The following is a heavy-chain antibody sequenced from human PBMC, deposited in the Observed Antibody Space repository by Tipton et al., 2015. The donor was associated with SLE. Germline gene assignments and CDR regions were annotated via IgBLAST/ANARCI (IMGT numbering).Heavy chain of an antibody. CDR2: IYYNGNT. CDR3: ARPASSGYLDYFFDY. V-gene: IGHV4-59*08. J-gene: IGHJ4*02. D-gene: IGHD3-22*01. Sequence: TLSLTCAVYGGSFSGYYWGWIRQPPGKGLEWIGSIYYNGNTYYNPSLKSRVTISVDTSKNQFSLKLSFVTAADTAVYYCARPASSGYLDYFFDYWGQGTLVTVSS. CDR1: GGSFSGYY.